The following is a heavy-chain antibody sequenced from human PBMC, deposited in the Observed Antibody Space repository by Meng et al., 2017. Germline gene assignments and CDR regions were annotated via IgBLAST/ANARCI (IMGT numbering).Heavy chain of an antibody. V-gene: IGHV4-34*01. Sequence: SQTPSLTGAVYGGSFSGYYWSWIRQPPGKGLEWIGEINHSGSTNYNPSLKSRVTISVDTSKNQFSLKLSSVTAADTAVYYCARGPLWFGELSLDYWGQGTLVTVSS. D-gene: IGHD3-10*01. J-gene: IGHJ4*02. CDR1: GGSFSGYY. CDR3: ARGPLWFGELSLDY. CDR2: INHSGST.